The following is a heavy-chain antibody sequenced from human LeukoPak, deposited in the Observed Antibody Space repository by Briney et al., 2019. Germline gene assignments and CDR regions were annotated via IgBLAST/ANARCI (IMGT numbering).Heavy chain of an antibody. CDR1: GGSFSGYY. CDR2: IYYSGST. V-gene: IGHV4-59*01. CDR3: AREGGAYDSSGYNIGDYFDY. J-gene: IGHJ4*02. Sequence: SETLSLTCAVYGGSFSGYYWSWIRQPPGKGLEWIGYIYYSGSTNYNPSLKSRVTISVDTSKNQFSLKLSSVTAADTAVYYCAREGGAYDSSGYNIGDYFDYWGQGTLVTVSS. D-gene: IGHD3-22*01.